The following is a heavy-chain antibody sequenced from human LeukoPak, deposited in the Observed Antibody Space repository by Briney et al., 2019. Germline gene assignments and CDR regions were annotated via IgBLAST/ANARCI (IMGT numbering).Heavy chain of an antibody. CDR3: ARHDSYGSVNWFDP. J-gene: IGHJ5*02. V-gene: IGHV4-39*01. D-gene: IGHD3-10*01. Sequence: SETLSLTCTSGGSISSSSYYWGWIRQPPGKGLEWIASIYYSGSTYYNPSLKSRVTISVDTSKNQFSLDLSSVTAADTAVYYCARHDSYGSVNWFDPWGQGTLVTVSS. CDR1: GGSISSSSYY. CDR2: IYYSGST.